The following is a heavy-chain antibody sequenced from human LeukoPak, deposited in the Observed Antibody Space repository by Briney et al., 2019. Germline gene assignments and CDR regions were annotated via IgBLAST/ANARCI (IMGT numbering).Heavy chain of an antibody. Sequence: SETLSLTCTVSGGSISSGVYYSSWIRQHPGKGLEWIGYIYYSGSTYYNPSLKSRVTISLDTSKNQFSLRLSSVTAADTAVYYCARDLLAAEGWFDPWGQGTLVTVSS. V-gene: IGHV4-31*03. CDR2: IYYSGST. CDR3: ARDLLAAEGWFDP. J-gene: IGHJ5*02. D-gene: IGHD6-13*01. CDR1: GGSISSGVYY.